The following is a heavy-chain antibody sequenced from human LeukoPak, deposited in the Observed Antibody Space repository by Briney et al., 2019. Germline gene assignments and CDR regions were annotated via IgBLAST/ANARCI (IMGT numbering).Heavy chain of an antibody. D-gene: IGHD2-15*01. CDR1: GYTFTSYG. Sequence: ASVKVSCKASGYTFTSYGISWVRQAPGQGLEWMGGIIPIFTTPNYAQKFQGRLTITADESTTTAYMELSSLRSEDTAVYYCARGHELLFEPFDLWGQGTLVTVSS. CDR3: ARGHELLFEPFDL. CDR2: IIPIFTTP. J-gene: IGHJ5*02. V-gene: IGHV1-69*13.